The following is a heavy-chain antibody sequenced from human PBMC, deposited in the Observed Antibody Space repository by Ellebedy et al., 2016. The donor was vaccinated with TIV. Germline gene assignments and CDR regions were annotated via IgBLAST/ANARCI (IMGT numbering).Heavy chain of an antibody. V-gene: IGHV1-69*08. CDR1: GGNFDSHT. D-gene: IGHD1-26*01. CDR3: ARDVAKEKGPTLAY. CDR2: IIPILGAL. Sequence: SVKVSXXASGGNFDSHTTNWVRQAPGQGLEWMGGIIPILGALTYAQKFRGRIAITADTSTSTVYLEVSGLRSEDTAVYYCARDVAKEKGPTLAYWGQGILVTVSS. J-gene: IGHJ4*02.